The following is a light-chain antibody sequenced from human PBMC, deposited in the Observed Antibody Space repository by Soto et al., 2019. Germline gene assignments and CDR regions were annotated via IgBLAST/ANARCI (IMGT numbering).Light chain of an antibody. CDR3: HQYSNLIP. V-gene: IGKV1-33*01. Sequence: DIEMTQSQSSLSASVGDRVTITCQASQDISNYLNWYQQKPGKAPKLLIYDASNLETGVPSRFSGSGSGTYFSFTISSLQPEDFATYYCHQYSNLIPSGQRRRLEI. CDR1: QDISNY. CDR2: DAS. J-gene: IGKJ5*01.